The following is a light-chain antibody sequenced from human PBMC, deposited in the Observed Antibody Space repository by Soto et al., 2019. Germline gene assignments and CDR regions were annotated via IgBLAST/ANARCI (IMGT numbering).Light chain of an antibody. CDR2: GAS. CDR3: QQYGSSPPT. CDR1: QSISRY. Sequence: IVLTQSPGTLSLSPGERTTLSCRASQSISRYLAWYQQKPGQGPRLLIYGASSRATGTPDRFSGSGSGTDFTLTINRLEPEDFGLYYCQQYGSSPPTFGQGTKVEIK. J-gene: IGKJ1*01. V-gene: IGKV3-20*01.